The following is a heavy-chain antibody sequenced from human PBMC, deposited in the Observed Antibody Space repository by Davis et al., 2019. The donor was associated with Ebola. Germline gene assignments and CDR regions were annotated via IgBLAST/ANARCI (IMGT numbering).Heavy chain of an antibody. CDR3: ARGLYGYSSGWYRTGYFDY. V-gene: IGHV3-30*03. CDR2: ISYDGSNQ. J-gene: IGHJ4*02. D-gene: IGHD6-19*01. CDR1: GFTFSSNA. Sequence: GGSLRLSCTASGFTFSSNAMHWVRQAPGKGLEWVEVISYDGSNQYYADSVRGRFIISRDNSNNTLYLQMHSLRAEDTAVYYCARGLYGYSSGWYRTGYFDYWGQGTLVTVSS.